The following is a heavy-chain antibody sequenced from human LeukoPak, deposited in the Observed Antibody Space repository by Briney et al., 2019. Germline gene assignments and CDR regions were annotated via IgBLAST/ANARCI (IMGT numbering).Heavy chain of an antibody. V-gene: IGHV3-30*18. CDR2: ISYDGSNK. D-gene: IGHD5-24*01. CDR3: AKGRDGYKTYYFDY. J-gene: IGHJ4*02. Sequence: GGSLRLSCAASGLTFSTYGIHWVRQAPGKGLEWVAVISYDGSNKYYADSVKGRFTISRDNSKNTLYLQMNSLRAEDTAVYYCAKGRDGYKTYYFDYWGQGTLVTVSS. CDR1: GLTFSTYG.